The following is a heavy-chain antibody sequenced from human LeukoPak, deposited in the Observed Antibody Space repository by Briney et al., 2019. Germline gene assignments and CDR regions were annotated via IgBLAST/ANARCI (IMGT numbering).Heavy chain of an antibody. J-gene: IGHJ4*02. CDR1: GFIFSSAW. V-gene: IGHV3-15*01. D-gene: IGHD2-2*01. CDR2: IKNKTNGGTT. CDR3: ARGFCSSTSCYQGPFDF. Sequence: PGGSLRLSCAASGFIFSSAWMTWVRQAPGKGLEWVGHIKNKTNGGTTDYAAPVKGRFIISRDDSKNTLYLQMNSLRTEGTAVYYCARGFCSSTSCYQGPFDFWGQGTLVTVSS.